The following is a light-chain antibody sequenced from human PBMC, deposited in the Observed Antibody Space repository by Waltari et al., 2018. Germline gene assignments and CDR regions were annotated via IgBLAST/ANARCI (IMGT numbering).Light chain of an antibody. CDR3: QKYERLPAT. Sequence: EIVLRQSRGTLSLSPGDRATLSCRASQSIGRSVVWYQQKPGQAPRLLIYDTSKRATGIPDRFSGSGYGTDFSLTISRLEPEDFAVYYCQKYERLPATFGQGTTVEIK. CDR1: QSIGRS. V-gene: IGKV3-20*01. CDR2: DTS. J-gene: IGKJ1*01.